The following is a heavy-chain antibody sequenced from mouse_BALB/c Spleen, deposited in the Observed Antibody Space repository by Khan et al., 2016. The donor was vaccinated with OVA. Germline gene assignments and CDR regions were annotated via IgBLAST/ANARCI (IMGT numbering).Heavy chain of an antibody. CDR3: ARGNYYRYTMDY. V-gene: IGHV3-2*02. J-gene: IGHJ4*01. Sequence: EVQLQESGPGLVKPSQSLSLTCTVTGYSITSNYAWNWIRQFPGNKLEWMGYISYSGLTSYNPSLKSRISITRDTSQNQFFLQLNSVTTEDTATYYCARGNYYRYTMDYWGQGTSVTVSS. CDR2: ISYSGLT. CDR1: GYSITSNYA. D-gene: IGHD1-1*01.